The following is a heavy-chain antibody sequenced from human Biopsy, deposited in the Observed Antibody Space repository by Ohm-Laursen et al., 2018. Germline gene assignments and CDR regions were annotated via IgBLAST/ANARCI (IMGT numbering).Heavy chain of an antibody. CDR1: RNNFNAYY. V-gene: IGHV1-2*02. CDR3: ARLAYSEYRRDPLDV. J-gene: IGHJ3*01. Sequence: GASVKVSCKASRNNFNAYYMQWVRQAPGQGLEWMGWINPNNGGTNYAHKFQGRVTMTRDTSISTAYMHLSGLTSDDTAVYYCARLAYSEYRRDPLDVWGQGTMVTVSS. CDR2: INPNNGGT. D-gene: IGHD5-18*01.